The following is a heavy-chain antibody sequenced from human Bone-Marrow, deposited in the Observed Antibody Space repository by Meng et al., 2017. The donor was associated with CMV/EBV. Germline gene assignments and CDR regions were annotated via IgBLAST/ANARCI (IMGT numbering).Heavy chain of an antibody. J-gene: IGHJ4*02. CDR2: IIPLAGIA. D-gene: IGHD5-24*01. CDR1: GGTLSDYT. Sequence: SVKVSCKGSGGTLSDYTVSWVRQAPGQGLEWMGKIIPLAGIANYAQRSQGRVTITADKSTGTADMELSSLRPEDTAVYYCARTPTLLQCSSDSWGQGKLVLVSS. CDR3: ARTPTLLQCSSDS. V-gene: IGHV1-69*02.